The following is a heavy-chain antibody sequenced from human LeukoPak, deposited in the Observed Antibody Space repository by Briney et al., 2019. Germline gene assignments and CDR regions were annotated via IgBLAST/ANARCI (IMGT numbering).Heavy chain of an antibody. CDR1: GYTFTSYG. J-gene: IGHJ3*02. Sequence: GASVKVSCKASGYTFTSYGISWVRQAPGQGLEWMGWINPNSGGTNYAQKFQGRVTMTRDTSISTAYMELSRLRSDDTAVYYCARAPRQKAVAGSPDAFDIWGQGTMVTVSS. V-gene: IGHV1-2*02. CDR3: ARAPRQKAVAGSPDAFDI. CDR2: INPNSGGT. D-gene: IGHD6-19*01.